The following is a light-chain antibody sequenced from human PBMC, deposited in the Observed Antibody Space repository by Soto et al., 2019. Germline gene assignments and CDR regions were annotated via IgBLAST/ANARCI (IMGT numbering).Light chain of an antibody. Sequence: QSVLTQPPSASGSPGQSVTISCTGTSSDVGGYNYVSWYQQYPGKAPKLMIFEVSKRPSGVPDRFSGSKSSNTASLTVSGLQTEDEADYYCSSYAGGNEVFGTGTKVTVL. V-gene: IGLV2-8*01. J-gene: IGLJ1*01. CDR1: SSDVGGYNY. CDR3: SSYAGGNEV. CDR2: EVS.